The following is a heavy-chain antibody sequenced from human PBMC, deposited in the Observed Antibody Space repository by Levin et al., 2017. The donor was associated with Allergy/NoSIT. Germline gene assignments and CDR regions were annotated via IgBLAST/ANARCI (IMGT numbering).Heavy chain of an antibody. D-gene: IGHD2-2*01. Sequence: GESLKISCVASGFTFSSYEMNWVRQAPGKGLEWVSYIGTSGYIHYADSVKGRFTISRDNAKNSLYLQMHSLRAEDTAVYYCARDDCSSSSCYSKDVFDLWGQGTMVIVSS. CDR3: ARDDCSSSSCYSKDVFDL. CDR2: IGTSGYI. V-gene: IGHV3-48*03. CDR1: GFTFSSYE. J-gene: IGHJ3*01.